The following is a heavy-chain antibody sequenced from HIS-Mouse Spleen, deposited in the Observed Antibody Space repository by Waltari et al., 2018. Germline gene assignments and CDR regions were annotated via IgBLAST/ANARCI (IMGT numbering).Heavy chain of an antibody. D-gene: IGHD6-13*01. CDR1: GGSISSISYY. CDR2: IYYSGGT. Sequence: QLQLQESGPGLVKPSETLSLTCTVSGGSISSISYYWGWIRQPPGKGREWLGSIYYSGGTYANPSLKGRVTISVDTSKNQFSLKLSSVTAADTAVYYCAREIPYSSSWYDWYFDLWGRGTLVTVSS. V-gene: IGHV4-39*07. J-gene: IGHJ2*01. CDR3: AREIPYSSSWYDWYFDL.